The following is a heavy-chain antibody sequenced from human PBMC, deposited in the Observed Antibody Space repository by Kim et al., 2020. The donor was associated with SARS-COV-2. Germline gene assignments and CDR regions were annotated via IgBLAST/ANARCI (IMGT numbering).Heavy chain of an antibody. J-gene: IGHJ4*02. CDR3: TTDLSDYGDYFDY. V-gene: IGHV3-15*01. Sequence: YAAPVKGRFTISRDDSKNTLYLQMNRLKTEDTAVYYCTTDLSDYGDYFDYWGQGTLVTVSS. D-gene: IGHD4-17*01.